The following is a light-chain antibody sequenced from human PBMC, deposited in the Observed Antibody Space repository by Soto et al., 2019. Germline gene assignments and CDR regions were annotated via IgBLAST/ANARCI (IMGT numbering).Light chain of an antibody. Sequence: QSVLTQPPSASGSPGQSVTISCTGTSSDVGGYNFVSWYQHHPGKAPKLMIYDVSKRPSGVPDRFSGSKSGNTASLTVSGLQAEDEADYYCSSYAGINFYVFGAGTKVTVL. CDR2: DVS. J-gene: IGLJ1*01. CDR1: SSDVGGYNF. V-gene: IGLV2-8*01. CDR3: SSYAGINFYV.